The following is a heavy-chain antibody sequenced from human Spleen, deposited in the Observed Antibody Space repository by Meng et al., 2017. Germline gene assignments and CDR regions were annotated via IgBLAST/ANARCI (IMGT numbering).Heavy chain of an antibody. CDR3: TRDGYLDCSSASCFDY. V-gene: IGHV7-4-1*02. CDR2: VNSVTGHP. CDR1: GFPLSRFA. Sequence: QVQLVQSGSELKKPGASVMDSCKASGFPLSRFAMNWVRQAPGQGLQWMGWVNSVTGHPSYAQGFRGRFVLSLDTSASTTYLQINNLKPDDTAVYYCTRDGYLDCSSASCFDYWGQGTLVTVSS. D-gene: IGHD2-2*01. J-gene: IGHJ4*02.